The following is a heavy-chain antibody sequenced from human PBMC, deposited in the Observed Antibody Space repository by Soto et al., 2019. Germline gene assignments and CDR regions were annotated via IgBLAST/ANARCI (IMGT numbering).Heavy chain of an antibody. CDR1: GGSISSYY. CDR3: ARAGYNIDY. D-gene: IGHD5-12*01. V-gene: IGHV4-59*01. Sequence: SETLSLTCTVSGGSISSYYWSWIRQPPGKGLEWIGYIYYTGSTNYNPSLKSRVTISVDTSKNQFSLKLSSVTTADTAVYYCARAGYNIDYWGQGTLVTVSS. J-gene: IGHJ4*02. CDR2: IYYTGST.